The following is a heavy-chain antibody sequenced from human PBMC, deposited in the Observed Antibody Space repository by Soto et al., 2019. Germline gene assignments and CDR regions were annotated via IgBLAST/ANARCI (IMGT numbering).Heavy chain of an antibody. CDR2: ISSSGSTI. J-gene: IGHJ4*02. CDR3: ARVFGGYNFH. V-gene: IGHV3-11*01. Sequence: GSLRLSCAASGXTFSDYEMSWIRQAPGKGLELVSYISSSGSTIYYADSVKGRFTVSRDNAKNSLYMKMNSLRAEDTAVYYFARVFGGYNFHWGQGTLGTVSS. D-gene: IGHD5-12*01. CDR1: GXTFSDYE.